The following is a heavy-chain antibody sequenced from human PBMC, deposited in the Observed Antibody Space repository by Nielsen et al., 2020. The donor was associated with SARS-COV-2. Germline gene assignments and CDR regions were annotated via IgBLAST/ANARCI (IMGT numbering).Heavy chain of an antibody. CDR3: ARDQDITMIVAIDY. CDR1: GFTFTSFW. J-gene: IGHJ4*02. CDR2: IKQDGSEK. V-gene: IGHV3-7*01. Sequence: GGSLRLSCAASGFTFTSFWMSWVRQAPGKGLEWVANIKQDGSEKYYVDSVKGRFTISRDNAKNSLYLQMNSLRAEDAAVYYCARDQDITMIVAIDYWGQGTLVTVSS. D-gene: IGHD3-22*01.